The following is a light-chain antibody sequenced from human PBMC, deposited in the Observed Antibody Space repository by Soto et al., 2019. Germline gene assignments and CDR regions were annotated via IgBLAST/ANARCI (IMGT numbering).Light chain of an antibody. CDR2: DAS. CDR3: QQRSNWPPTWT. CDR1: QSVSNY. J-gene: IGKJ1*01. Sequence: EIVLTQSPATLSLSPGERATLSCRASQSVSNYLAWYQQKPGQAPRLLIYDASNRATGIPARFSGSGSGTDFPLTISSLEPEDFAVYYCQQRSNWPPTWTFGQGTKVAIK. V-gene: IGKV3-11*01.